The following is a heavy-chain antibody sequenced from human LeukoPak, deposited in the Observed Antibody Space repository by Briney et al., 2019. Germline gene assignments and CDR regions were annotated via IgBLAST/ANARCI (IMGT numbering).Heavy chain of an antibody. CDR3: ARADDYGDYNWFDP. Sequence: ASVKVSCKASGGTFSSYAISWVRQAPGQGLEWMGGIIPIFGTANYAQKFQGRVTITADESTSTAYMELSSLRSDDTAVYYCARADDYGDYNWFDPWGQGTLVTVSS. J-gene: IGHJ5*02. CDR2: IIPIFGTA. D-gene: IGHD4-17*01. V-gene: IGHV1-69*13. CDR1: GGTFSSYA.